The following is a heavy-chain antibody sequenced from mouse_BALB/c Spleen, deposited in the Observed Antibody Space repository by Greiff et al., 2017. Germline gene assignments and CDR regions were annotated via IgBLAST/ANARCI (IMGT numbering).Heavy chain of an antibody. Sequence: VQLKESGPSLVKPSQTLSLTCSVTGDSITSGYWNWIRKFPGNKLEYMGYISYSGSTYYNPSLKSRISITRDTSKNQYYLQLNSVTTEDTATYYCARSAITTVVAWYFDVWGAGTTVTVSS. CDR2: ISYSGST. V-gene: IGHV3-8*02. CDR1: GDSITSGY. D-gene: IGHD1-1*01. CDR3: ARSAITTVVAWYFDV. J-gene: IGHJ1*01.